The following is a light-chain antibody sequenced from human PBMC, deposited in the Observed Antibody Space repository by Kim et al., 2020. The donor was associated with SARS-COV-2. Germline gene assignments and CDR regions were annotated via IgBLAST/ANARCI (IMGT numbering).Light chain of an antibody. CDR3: AAWDDSLSGPV. CDR2: RNN. J-gene: IGLJ3*02. Sequence: EQTQPPSASGTPGQRVTISCSGSTSNIGSNYVYWYQQLPGTAPKLLIYRNNQRPSGVPDRFSGSKSGTSASLAISGLRSEDEADYYCAAWDDSLSGPVFGGGTKLTVL. CDR1: TSNIGSNY. V-gene: IGLV1-47*01.